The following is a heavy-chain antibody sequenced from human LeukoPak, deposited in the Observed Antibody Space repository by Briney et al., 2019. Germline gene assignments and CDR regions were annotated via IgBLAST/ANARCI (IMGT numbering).Heavy chain of an antibody. CDR1: GYTFTGYY. V-gene: IGHV1-18*04. CDR2: ISAYNGNT. CDR3: ARVATAIDY. D-gene: IGHD5-12*01. J-gene: IGHJ4*02. Sequence: ASVKVSCKASGYTFTGYYMHWVRQAPGQGLEWMGWISAYNGNTNYAQKLQGRVTMTTDTSTSTAYMELSSLRSEDTAVYYCARVATAIDYWGQGTLVTVSS.